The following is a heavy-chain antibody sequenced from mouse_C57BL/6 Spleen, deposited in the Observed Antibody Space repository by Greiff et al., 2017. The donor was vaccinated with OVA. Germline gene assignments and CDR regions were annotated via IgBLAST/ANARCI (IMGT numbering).Heavy chain of an antibody. D-gene: IGHD1-1*02. Sequence: QVTLKVCGPGILQSSQTLSLTCSFSGFSLSTSGLGVRWIRQPSGQGLEWLAHIYWDDDKRSNHSPTSRLTTSKDTSRNQLFLKITSVDTADTATYCCARSGYYGGFAYWGQGTLVTVSA. J-gene: IGHJ3*01. CDR3: ARSGYYGGFAY. CDR2: IYWDDDK. V-gene: IGHV8-12*01. CDR1: GFSLSTSGLG.